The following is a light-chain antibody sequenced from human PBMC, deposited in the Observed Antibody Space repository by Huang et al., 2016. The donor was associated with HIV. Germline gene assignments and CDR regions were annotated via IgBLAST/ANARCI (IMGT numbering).Light chain of an antibody. Sequence: EIVLTQSPATLSLSPGERASLSCRASQSVSSYLAWYQQKPGQAPRLLIYEASNRATGIPARFSGSGSGTAFTLTISSLEPEDFAVYYCQQRSNWPVTFGPGTKVDIK. CDR3: QQRSNWPVT. J-gene: IGKJ3*01. V-gene: IGKV3-11*01. CDR2: EAS. CDR1: QSVSSY.